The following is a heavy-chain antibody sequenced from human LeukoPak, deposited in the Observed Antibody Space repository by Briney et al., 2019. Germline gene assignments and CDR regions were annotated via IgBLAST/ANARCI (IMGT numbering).Heavy chain of an antibody. CDR3: AREDYGDYVVDY. V-gene: IGHV4-61*02. J-gene: IGHJ4*02. CDR1: GGSISSGSYY. D-gene: IGHD4-17*01. CDR2: IYTSGST. Sequence: PSETLSLTCTVSGGSISSGSYYWSWSRQPAGKGLEWIGRIYTSGSTNYNPSLKSRVTISVDTSKNQFSLKLSSVTAADTAVYYCAREDYGDYVVDYWGQGTLVTVSS.